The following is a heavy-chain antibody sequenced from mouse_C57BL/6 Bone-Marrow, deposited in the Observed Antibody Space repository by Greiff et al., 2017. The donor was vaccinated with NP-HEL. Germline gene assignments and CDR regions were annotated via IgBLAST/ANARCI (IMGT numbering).Heavy chain of an antibody. CDR2: IYPGSGNT. V-gene: IGHV1-76*01. Sequence: QVQLKESGAELVRPGASVKLSCKASGYTFTDYYINWVKQRPGQGLEWIARIYPGSGNTYYNEKFKGKATLTAEKSSSTAYMQLSSLTSEDSAVYFCARLDSSCYFDYWGQGTTLTVSS. CDR3: ARLDSSCYFDY. D-gene: IGHD3-2*02. J-gene: IGHJ2*01. CDR1: GYTFTDYY.